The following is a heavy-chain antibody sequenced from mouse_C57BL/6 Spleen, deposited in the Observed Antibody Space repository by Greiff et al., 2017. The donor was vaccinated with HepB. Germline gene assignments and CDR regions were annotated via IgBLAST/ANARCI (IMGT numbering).Heavy chain of an antibody. CDR1: GFTFTDYY. CDR3: ARSVANYWYFDV. J-gene: IGHJ1*03. D-gene: IGHD1-1*01. V-gene: IGHV7-3*01. Sequence: DVHLVESGGGLVQPGGSLSLSCAASGFTFTDYYMSWVRQPPGKALEWLGFIRNKANGYTTEYSASVKGRFTISRYNSQSILYLQMNALRAEDSATYYCARSVANYWYFDVWGTGTTVTVSS. CDR2: IRNKANGYTT.